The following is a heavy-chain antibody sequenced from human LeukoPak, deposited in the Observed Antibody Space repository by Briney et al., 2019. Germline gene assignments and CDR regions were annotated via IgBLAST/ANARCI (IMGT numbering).Heavy chain of an antibody. CDR3: ARLNCSSTSCLDAFDI. D-gene: IGHD2-2*01. CDR1: GGSISSSSYY. Sequence: SETLSLTCTVSGGSISSSSYYWGWIRQPPGKGLEWIGSIYYSGSTYYNPSLKSRVTISVDTSKNQFSLKLSSVTAADTAVYYCARLNCSSTSCLDAFDIWGQGTMVTVSS. J-gene: IGHJ3*02. CDR2: IYYSGST. V-gene: IGHV4-39*01.